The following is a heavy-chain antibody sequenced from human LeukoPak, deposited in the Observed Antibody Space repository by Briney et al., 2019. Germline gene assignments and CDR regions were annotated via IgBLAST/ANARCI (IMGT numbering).Heavy chain of an antibody. CDR2: ISYDGSNK. J-gene: IGHJ4*02. D-gene: IGHD5-18*01. CDR3: ARETSRGYSYGYFDC. Sequence: GGSLRLSCAASGFTFSSYAMHWVRQAPGKGLEWVAVISYDGSNKYYADSVKGRFTISRDNSKNTLYLQMNSLRAEDTAVYYCARETSRGYSYGYFDCWGQGTLVTVSS. CDR1: GFTFSSYA. V-gene: IGHV3-30-3*01.